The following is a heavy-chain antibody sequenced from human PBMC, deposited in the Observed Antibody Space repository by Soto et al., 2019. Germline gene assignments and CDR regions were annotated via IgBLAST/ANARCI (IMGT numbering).Heavy chain of an antibody. V-gene: IGHV3-33*01. Sequence: QVQLVESGGGVVQTGRSLRLSCAVSGFTFSSCGMHWVRQAPGKGLEWVAAIEYDGSNKFYAESVKGRFTVSRDNSMNTLFLQMNGLRAEDTAVYYCARGLGRWFFDLWGRGTLVTVSS. J-gene: IGHJ2*01. CDR3: ARGLGRWFFDL. CDR1: GFTFSSCG. CDR2: IEYDGSNK. D-gene: IGHD7-27*01.